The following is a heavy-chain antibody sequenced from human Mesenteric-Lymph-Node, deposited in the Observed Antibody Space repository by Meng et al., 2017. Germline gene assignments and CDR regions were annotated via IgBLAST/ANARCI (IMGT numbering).Heavy chain of an antibody. D-gene: IGHD2-21*01. J-gene: IGHJ4*02. CDR2: IHHSGSA. CDR1: GGSMGSGNYY. Sequence: QWRLHESGPGVAAPSPTRSVPSPFSGGSMGSGNYYWSWIRQPPGKGLEWIGYIHHSGSAYYNPSLKSRVSISVDTSKNQFSLNLNSMTAADTAVYYCASFDHIPRRNYFDYWGQGTLVTVSS. V-gene: IGHV4-30-4*01. CDR3: ASFDHIPRRNYFDY.